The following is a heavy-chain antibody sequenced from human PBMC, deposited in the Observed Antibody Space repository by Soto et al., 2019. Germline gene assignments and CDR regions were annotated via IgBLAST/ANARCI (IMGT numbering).Heavy chain of an antibody. D-gene: IGHD3-16*02. CDR2: IIPIFGTA. Sequence: QVQLVQSGAEVKKPGSSVKVSCKASGGTFSSYAISWVRQAPGQGLEWMGGIIPIFGTANYAQKFQGRVTITADYSTSTAYIELSSLRSEDTAVYYCASNHYVWGSYRYTVGDYWGQGTLVTVSS. CDR3: ASNHYVWGSYRYTVGDY. V-gene: IGHV1-69*12. J-gene: IGHJ4*02. CDR1: GGTFSSYA.